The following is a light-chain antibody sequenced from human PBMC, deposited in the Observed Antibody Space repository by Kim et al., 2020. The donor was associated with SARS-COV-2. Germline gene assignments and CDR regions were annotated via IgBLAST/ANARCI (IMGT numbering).Light chain of an antibody. CDR1: QSVTSSY. CDR3: QQYGTSLLT. Sequence: EIVLTQSPGTLSLSPGERATLSCRASQSVTSSYLAWYQQKPGQPPRLLIYGASNRATGIPDRFSGSGSGTDFTLTISRLESEDLAVYYCQQYGTSLLTFGQGTKVDTK. CDR2: GAS. J-gene: IGKJ1*01. V-gene: IGKV3-20*01.